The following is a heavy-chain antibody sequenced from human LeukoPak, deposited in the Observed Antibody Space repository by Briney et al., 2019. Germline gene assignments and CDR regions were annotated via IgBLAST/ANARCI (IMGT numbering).Heavy chain of an antibody. D-gene: IGHD4-17*01. CDR1: GFTFSSYG. CDR3: TKDEAVTPTTAWSVYYFNY. CDR2: ISYDGSNK. V-gene: IGHV3-30*18. J-gene: IGHJ4*02. Sequence: AGGSLRLSCAASGFTFSSYGMHWVRQAPGKGLEWVAVISYDGSNKYYADSVKGRFTISRDNSKNTLYLQMNSLRAEDTAVYYCTKDEAVTPTTAWSVYYFNYWGRGTLVTVSS.